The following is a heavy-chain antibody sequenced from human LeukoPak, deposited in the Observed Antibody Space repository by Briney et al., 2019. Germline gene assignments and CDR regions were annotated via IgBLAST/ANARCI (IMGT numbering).Heavy chain of an antibody. CDR3: ARRGSAAALGC. D-gene: IGHD6-13*01. CDR2: INHSGST. CDR1: GGSFSAYY. Sequence: ASETLSLTCAVYGGSFSAYYWSWIRQPPGKGLEWIGEINHSGSTNYNPSLKSRVTISVDTSKNQFSLKLSSVTAADTAVYYCARRGSAAALGCWGQGTLVTVSS. V-gene: IGHV4-34*01. J-gene: IGHJ4*02.